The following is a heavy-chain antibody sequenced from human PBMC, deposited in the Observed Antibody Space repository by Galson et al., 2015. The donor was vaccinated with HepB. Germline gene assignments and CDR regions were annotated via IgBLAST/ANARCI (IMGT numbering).Heavy chain of an antibody. CDR2: INTNTGEP. J-gene: IGHJ6*02. V-gene: IGHV7-4-1*02. CDR3: ARVTSTHNFGRSRYSFYYYGMDV. Sequence: SVKVSCKASGYTFTNYAINWVRQAPGQGLEWMGWINTNTGEPTYAQAVTGRFVISLDTSDTTAHLQISSLKPEDTAVYYCARVTSTHNFGRSRYSFYYYGMDVWGQGTTVTVPS. CDR1: GYTFTNYA. D-gene: IGHD1-20*01.